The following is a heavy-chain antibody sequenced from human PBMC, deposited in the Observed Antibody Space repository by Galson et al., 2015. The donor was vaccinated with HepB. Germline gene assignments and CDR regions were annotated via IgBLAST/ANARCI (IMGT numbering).Heavy chain of an antibody. J-gene: IGHJ4*02. CDR2: ITGSGDSTS. V-gene: IGHV3-23*01. D-gene: IGHD6-19*01. CDR1: EFTLSTYA. Sequence: SLRLSCAVSEFTLSTYAMSWVRQAPGKGLEWVSAITGSGDSTSYYADSVKGRFTISRDDSKNTLFLQMDSLRAEDTAVYYCARKCACSSGWYFDYWGQGTLVTVSS. CDR3: ARKCACSSGWYFDY.